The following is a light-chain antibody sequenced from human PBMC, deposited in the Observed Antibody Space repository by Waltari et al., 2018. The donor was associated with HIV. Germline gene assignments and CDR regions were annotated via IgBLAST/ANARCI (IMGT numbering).Light chain of an antibody. CDR3: QQANSFPWT. CDR2: ATS. Sequence: DIQMTQFPSFVSASVGDRVTISCRASHPLGSWSTWYQQKPGKAPELLIYATSNLGSRVPSRFSGSGSGTNFTLTINSLQTEDFATYFCQQANSFPWTFGQGTKLELK. CDR1: HPLGSW. V-gene: IGKV1-12*01. J-gene: IGKJ1*01.